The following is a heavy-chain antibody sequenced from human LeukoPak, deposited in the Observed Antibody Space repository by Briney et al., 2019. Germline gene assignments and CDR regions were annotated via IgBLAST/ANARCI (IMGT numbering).Heavy chain of an antibody. CDR3: VRDQGYGSGGYSFDY. J-gene: IGHJ4*02. CDR2: INPNSGGT. V-gene: IGHV1-2*02. CDR1: GYTFAGYF. D-gene: IGHD3-10*01. Sequence: ASVKVSCKPSGYTFAGYFVHWVRQAPGHRLEWMGWINPNSGGTNYIQNFQGRVTITTYTYITTAYMELCRLTSDDTALHSCVRDQGYGSGGYSFDYGGQGTRVTVPS.